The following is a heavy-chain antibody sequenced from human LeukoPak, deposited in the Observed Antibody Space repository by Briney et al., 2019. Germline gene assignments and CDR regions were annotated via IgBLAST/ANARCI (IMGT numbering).Heavy chain of an antibody. J-gene: IGHJ6*03. V-gene: IGHV3-30*02. D-gene: IGHD2-2*01. CDR1: GFTSSSYG. CDR3: ARAGSTSHGGYYYYYMDV. CDR2: IRYDGSNK. Sequence: GGSLRLSCAASGFTSSSYGMHWVRQAPGKGLEWVAFIRYDGSNKYYADSVKGRFTISRDNSKNTLYLQMNSLRAEDTAVYYCARAGSTSHGGYYYYYMDVWGKGTTVTVSS.